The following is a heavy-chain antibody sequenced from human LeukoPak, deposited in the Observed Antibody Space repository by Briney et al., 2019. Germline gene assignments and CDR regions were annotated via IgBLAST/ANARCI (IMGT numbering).Heavy chain of an antibody. CDR1: GFTFSSYE. CDR3: ARVPHYNFWSGYSFDY. D-gene: IGHD3-3*01. J-gene: IGHJ4*02. CDR2: ISSSGTTI. Sequence: QPGGSLRLSCAASGFTFSSYEMNWVRQAPGKGLEWVSYISSSGTTIYYADSVKGRFTISRDNAKNSLHLQMNSLRAEDTAVYYCARVPHYNFWSGYSFDYWGQGTLVTVSS. V-gene: IGHV3-48*03.